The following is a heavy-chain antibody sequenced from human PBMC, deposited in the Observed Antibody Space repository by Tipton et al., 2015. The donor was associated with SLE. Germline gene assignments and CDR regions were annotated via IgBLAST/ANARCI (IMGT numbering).Heavy chain of an antibody. Sequence: LRLSCTVSGGSISSHYWSWIRQSPGKGLEWIGYIYYSGSTNYNPSLKSRVTISVDTSKSQFSLKLRSVTAADTAVFYCARGAARGDYDSSGYYTWDYWGQGSLVTVSS. CDR3: ARGAARGDYDSSGYYTWDY. CDR1: GGSISSHY. V-gene: IGHV4-59*11. CDR2: IYYSGST. D-gene: IGHD3-22*01. J-gene: IGHJ4*02.